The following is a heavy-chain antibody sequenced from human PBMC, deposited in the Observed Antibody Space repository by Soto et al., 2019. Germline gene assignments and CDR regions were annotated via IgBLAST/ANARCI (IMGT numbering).Heavy chain of an antibody. D-gene: IGHD1-1*01. V-gene: IGHV3-43D*03. J-gene: IGHJ6*02. CDR1: GFTFDDYA. CDR2: ISWDGGST. CDR3: AKDINCGRGYYYYYGMDV. Sequence: EVQLVESGGVVVQPGGSLRLSCAASGFTFDDYAMHWVRQAPGKGLEWVSLISWDGGSTYYADSVKGRFTISRDNSKNALYLQMNSLRAEDTALYYCAKDINCGRGYYYYYGMDVWGQGTTVTVSS.